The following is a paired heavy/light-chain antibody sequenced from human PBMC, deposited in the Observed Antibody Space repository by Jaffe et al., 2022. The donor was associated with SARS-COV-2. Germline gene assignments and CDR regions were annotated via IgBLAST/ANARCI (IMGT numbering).Heavy chain of an antibody. D-gene: IGHD6-13*01. CDR2: IWYDGSNK. CDR3: AKYVTAAGTYYYYGMDV. V-gene: IGHV3-33*06. Sequence: QVQLVESGGGVVQPGRSLRLSCAASGFTFSSYGMHWVRQAPGKGLEWVAVIWYDGSNKYYADSVKGRFTISRDNSKNTLYLQMNSLRAEDTAVYYCAKYVTAAGTYYYYGMDVWGQGTTVTVSS. J-gene: IGHJ6*02. CDR1: GFTFSSYG.
Light chain of an antibody. CDR2: TAS. CDR1: QSISSY. Sequence: DIQMTQSPSSLSASVGDRVTITCRASQSISSYLNWYQQKPGKAPKLLIFTASSLQSGVPSRFSGSGSGTDFTLTISSLQPEDFATYYCQQSYNTPYTFGQGTKLEIK. J-gene: IGKJ2*01. CDR3: QQSYNTPYT. V-gene: IGKV1-39*01.